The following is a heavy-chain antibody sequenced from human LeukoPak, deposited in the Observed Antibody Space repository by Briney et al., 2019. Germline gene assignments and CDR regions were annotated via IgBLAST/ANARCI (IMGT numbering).Heavy chain of an antibody. Sequence: ASVKVSCKASAYTFTSYDMHWVRQAPGQGLEWMGIINPSGGYTSYTNYAQKFRGRVTMTRDMSTSTVYMELRSLRSEDPAVYSCARDYQGFDYWGQGTLVTVSS. CDR1: AYTFTSYD. D-gene: IGHD2-2*01. CDR3: ARDYQGFDY. CDR2: INPSGGYT. J-gene: IGHJ4*02. V-gene: IGHV1-46*01.